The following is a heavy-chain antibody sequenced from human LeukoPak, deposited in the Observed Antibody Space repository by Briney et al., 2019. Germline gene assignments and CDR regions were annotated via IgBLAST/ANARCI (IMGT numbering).Heavy chain of an antibody. J-gene: IGHJ6*02. V-gene: IGHV3-33*01. CDR2: IWYDGSNK. CDR3: ARGGRTTWHGMDV. CDR1: GFTFSTYG. Sequence: PGRSLRLSCEASGFTFSTYGMHWVRQAPGKGLEWVAVIWYDGSNKNYADPVKGRFTISRDNSKNTLYLQMNSLRAEDTAVYYCARGGRTTWHGMDVWGQGTTVTVSS. D-gene: IGHD4-17*01.